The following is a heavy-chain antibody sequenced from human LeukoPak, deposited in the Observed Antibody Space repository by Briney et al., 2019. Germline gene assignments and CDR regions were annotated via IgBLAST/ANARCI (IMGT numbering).Heavy chain of an antibody. V-gene: IGHV3-53*01. J-gene: IGHJ4*02. CDR2: IYSGGST. D-gene: IGHD1-26*01. CDR1: GFTVSSNY. CDR3: ARVRVGAGYYFDY. Sequence: GGSLRLSCAASGFTVSSNYMSWVRQAPGKGLEWVSVIYSGGSTYYADSVKGRFTISRDNSKNTLYLQMNSLRAEDTAVYYRARVRVGAGYYFDYWGQGTLVTVSS.